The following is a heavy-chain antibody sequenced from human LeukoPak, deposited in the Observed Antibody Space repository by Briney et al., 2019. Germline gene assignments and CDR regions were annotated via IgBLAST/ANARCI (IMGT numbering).Heavy chain of an antibody. CDR2: IIPIFGTA. CDR3: AGIGTGDYGDYGGG. J-gene: IGHJ4*02. V-gene: IGHV1-69*13. CDR1: GGTFSSYA. Sequence: SVKVSCKASGGTFSSYAISWVRQAPGQGLEWMGGIIPIFGTANYAQEFQGRVTITADESTSTAYMELSSLRSEDTAVYYCAGIGTGDYGDYGGGWGQGTLVTVSS. D-gene: IGHD4-17*01.